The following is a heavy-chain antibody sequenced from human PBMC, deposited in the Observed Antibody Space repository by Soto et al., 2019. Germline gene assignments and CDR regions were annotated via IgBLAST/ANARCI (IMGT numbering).Heavy chain of an antibody. CDR1: RFTFSDYS. Sequence: QVQLVESGGGLVKPGGSLRLSCAASRFTFSDYSMSWIRQAPGRGPEWVSYISTSGSTIFYADSVKGRFTMSRDNTMSLLYLQMNSLRVEDAARYYCAREGPRKGTYLLDYWGQGTLVTVSS. CDR3: AREGPRKGTYLLDY. D-gene: IGHD3-10*01. CDR2: ISTSGSTI. J-gene: IGHJ4*02. V-gene: IGHV3-11*01.